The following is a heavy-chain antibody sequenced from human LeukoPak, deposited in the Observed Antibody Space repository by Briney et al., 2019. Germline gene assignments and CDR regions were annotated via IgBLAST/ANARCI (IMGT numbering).Heavy chain of an antibody. CDR2: IIPIFGTA. V-gene: IGHV1-69*01. J-gene: IGHJ3*02. Sequence: SVKVSCKASGGTFSSYAISWVRQAPGQGLEWMGGIIPIFGTANYAQKFQGRVTITADESTSTAYMELSSLRSEDTAVYYCARDSRQVDAFDIWGQGTMVTVPS. CDR3: ARDSRQVDAFDI. CDR1: GGTFSSYA.